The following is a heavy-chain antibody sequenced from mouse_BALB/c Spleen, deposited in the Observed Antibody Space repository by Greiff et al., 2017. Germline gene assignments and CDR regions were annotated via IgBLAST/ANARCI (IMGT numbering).Heavy chain of an antibody. J-gene: IGHJ2*01. D-gene: IGHD2-2*01. CDR3: ARGAGLRRVFDY. CDR2: IYPGDGDT. CDR1: GFNIKDTY. V-gene: IGHV1-80*01. Sequence: QVQLQQSGAELVKPGASVKLSCTASGFNIKDTYMHWVKQRPEQGLEWIGQIYPGDGDTNYNGKFKGKATLTADKSSSTAYMQLSSLTSEDSAVYVCARGAGLRRVFDYWGQGTTLTVSS.